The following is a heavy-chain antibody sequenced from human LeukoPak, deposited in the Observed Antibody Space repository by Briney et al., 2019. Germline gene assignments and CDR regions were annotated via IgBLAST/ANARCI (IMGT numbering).Heavy chain of an antibody. CDR2: ISGSGETT. V-gene: IGHV3-23*01. CDR1: GFTFRNHA. Sequence: GGSLRLSCAASGFTFRNHAINWVRQAPGKGLEWVSVISGSGETTYYADSVKGRFTIARDNSQNTLYLQMSSLRGEDTALYYCAKGRGMVGASVRAFDYWGQGTLVTVSS. J-gene: IGHJ4*02. D-gene: IGHD1-26*01. CDR3: AKGRGMVGASVRAFDY.